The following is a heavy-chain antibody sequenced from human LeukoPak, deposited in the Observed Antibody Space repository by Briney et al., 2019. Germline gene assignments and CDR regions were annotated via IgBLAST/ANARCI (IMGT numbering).Heavy chain of an antibody. CDR3: ARERSRFGSGKGYFQH. D-gene: IGHD3-10*01. J-gene: IGHJ1*01. Sequence: GASVKVSCKASGYTFTGYYMHWVRQAPGQGLEWMGWINPNSGGTNYAQKFQGRVTMTRDTSISTAYMELSRLRSDDTAVYYCARERSRFGSGKGYFQHWGQGTLVTVSS. V-gene: IGHV1-2*02. CDR2: INPNSGGT. CDR1: GYTFTGYY.